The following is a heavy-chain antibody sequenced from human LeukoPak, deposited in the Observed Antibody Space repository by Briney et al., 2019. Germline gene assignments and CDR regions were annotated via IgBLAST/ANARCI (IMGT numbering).Heavy chain of an antibody. CDR1: GFTVSSNY. CDR3: ARESQGDCSGGSCYSYGMDV. D-gene: IGHD2-15*01. J-gene: IGHJ6*02. CDR2: IYSGGST. Sequence: SGGSLRLSCAASGFTVSSNYMSWVRQAPGKGLEWVSVIYSGGSTYYADSVKGRFTISRDNSKNTLYLQMNSLRAEDTAVYYCARESQGDCSGGSCYSYGMDVWGQGTTVTVSS. V-gene: IGHV3-53*01.